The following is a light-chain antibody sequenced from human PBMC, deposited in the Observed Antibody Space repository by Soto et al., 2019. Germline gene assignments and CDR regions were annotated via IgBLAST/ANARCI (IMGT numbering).Light chain of an antibody. CDR2: GAS. V-gene: IGKV3-15*01. CDR1: QSIRSN. J-gene: IGKJ1*01. CDR3: QQYNNWPTWT. Sequence: ILMTQSPATLSVSPGEIASLSCIASQSIRSNLAWYQQKPGQAPRLLLYGASTRATGIPARFSGSGSETEFTLTISSLQAEDSAVYFCQQYNNWPTWTFGQGTKVDIK.